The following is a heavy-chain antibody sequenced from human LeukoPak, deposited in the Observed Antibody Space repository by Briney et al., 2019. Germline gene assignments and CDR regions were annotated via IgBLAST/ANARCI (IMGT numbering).Heavy chain of an antibody. CDR1: GYTFTGYY. CDR3: ARDIVVVPAAAEYFQH. V-gene: IGHV1-2*02. CDR2: INPNSGGT. J-gene: IGHJ1*01. Sequence: ASVKVSCKASGYTFTGYYMHWVRQAPGQGLEWMGWINPNSGGTNYAQKFQGRVTMTRDTSISTAYMELSRLRSDDTAAYYCARDIVVVPAAAEYFQHWGQGTLVTVSS. D-gene: IGHD2-2*01.